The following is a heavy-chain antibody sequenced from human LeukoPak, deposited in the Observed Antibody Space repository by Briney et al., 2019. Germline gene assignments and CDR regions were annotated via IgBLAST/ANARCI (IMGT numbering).Heavy chain of an antibody. Sequence: GGSLRLSCVASGFIFKSYGMNWVRQAPGKGLEWVSGIYTNGRTRYADFVNGRFTISRDNSKNTLFLQMNSLRAEDTAVYYCARTHCSGASCYLGWFDPWGQGTLVTVSS. CDR3: ARTHCSGASCYLGWFDP. CDR1: GFIFKSYG. D-gene: IGHD2-15*01. J-gene: IGHJ5*02. V-gene: IGHV3-23*05. CDR2: IYTNGRT.